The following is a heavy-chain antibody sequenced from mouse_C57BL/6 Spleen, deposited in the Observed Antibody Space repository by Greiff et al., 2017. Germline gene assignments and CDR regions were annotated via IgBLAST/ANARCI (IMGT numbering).Heavy chain of an antibody. V-gene: IGHV1-9*01. D-gene: IGHD2-13*01. CDR1: GYTFTGYW. Sequence: QVQLKESGAELMKPGASVKLSCTATGYTFTGYWIEWVKQRPGHGLEWIGEILPGSGSTNYNEKFKGKATFTADTSSNTAYMQLSSLTTEDSAIYYCASQGDRGFAYWGQGTLVTVSA. J-gene: IGHJ3*01. CDR2: ILPGSGST. CDR3: ASQGDRGFAY.